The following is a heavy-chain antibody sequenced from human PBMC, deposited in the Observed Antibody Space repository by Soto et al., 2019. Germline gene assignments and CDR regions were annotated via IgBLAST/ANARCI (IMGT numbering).Heavy chain of an antibody. CDR1: GFTFSGYA. J-gene: IGHJ4*02. CDR3: AKEIALVIRY. CDR2: ISYDGSNK. D-gene: IGHD3-22*01. Sequence: PGGSLSLSCAAAGFTFSGYAMHWVRQAPGKGLEWVAVISYDGSNKYYADSVKGRFTISRDNSKNTLYLQMNSLRAEDTAVYYCAKEIALVIRYWGQGTLVTVSS. V-gene: IGHV3-30*18.